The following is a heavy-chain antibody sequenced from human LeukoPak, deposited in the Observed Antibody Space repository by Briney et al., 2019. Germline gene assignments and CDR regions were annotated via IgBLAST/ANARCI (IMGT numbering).Heavy chain of an antibody. CDR3: ARAYESYSPWGL. Sequence: PSETLSLTCSVSGGSISGYYWSWIRQAPGKGLEWIGYFYSSGNSNSNPSLKSRVTISGDSSRSQLSLRLNSVTAADTAVYYCARAYESYSPWGLWGQGTLVTVSS. CDR1: GGSISGYY. CDR2: FYSSGNS. J-gene: IGHJ4*02. V-gene: IGHV4-59*01. D-gene: IGHD1-26*01.